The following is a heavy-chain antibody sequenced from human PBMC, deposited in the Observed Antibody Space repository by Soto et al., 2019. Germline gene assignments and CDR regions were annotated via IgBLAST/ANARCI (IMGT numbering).Heavy chain of an antibody. Sequence: ASVKVSCKASGYSFTSYDINWVRQATGQGLEWMGWMNPNSGNTGYAQKLQGRVTMTTDTSTSTAYMELRSLRSDDTAVYYCAREPRGMDVWGQGTTVTVSS. V-gene: IGHV1-8*01. CDR3: AREPRGMDV. CDR2: MNPNSGNT. CDR1: GYSFTSYD. J-gene: IGHJ6*02.